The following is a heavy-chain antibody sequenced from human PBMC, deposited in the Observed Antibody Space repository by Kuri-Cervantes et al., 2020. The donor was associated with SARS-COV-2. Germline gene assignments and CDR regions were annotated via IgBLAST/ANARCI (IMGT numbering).Heavy chain of an antibody. CDR2: VNHRGDT. Sequence: SETLSLTCAFYGEAFSGYYWTWIRQSPGKGLEWIGEVNHRGDTNYNPSLKSRVTISVDTSKNQFSLKLSSVTAADTAVYYCGRSGWENWYFDLWGRGTLVTVSS. D-gene: IGHD3-3*01. CDR1: GEAFSGYY. J-gene: IGHJ2*01. V-gene: IGHV4-34*01. CDR3: GRSGWENWYFDL.